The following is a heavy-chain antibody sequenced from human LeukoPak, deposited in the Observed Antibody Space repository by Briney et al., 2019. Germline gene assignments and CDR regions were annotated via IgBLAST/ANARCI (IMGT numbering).Heavy chain of an antibody. J-gene: IGHJ3*02. CDR2: ISAYNGNA. Sequence: ASVKVSCKASGYTFTSYGISWVRQAPGQGLEWMGWISAYNGNANYAQKLQGRVTMTTDTSTSTAYMELRSLRSDDTAVYYCARASPYYDILTGPPLDAFDIWGQGTMVTVSS. CDR1: GYTFTSYG. V-gene: IGHV1-18*01. D-gene: IGHD3-9*01. CDR3: ARASPYYDILTGPPLDAFDI.